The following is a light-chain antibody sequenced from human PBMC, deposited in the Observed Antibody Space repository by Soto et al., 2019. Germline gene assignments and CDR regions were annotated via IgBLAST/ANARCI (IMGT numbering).Light chain of an antibody. V-gene: IGKV3-15*01. Sequence: EIVMTQSPATLSVSPGERATLSCRASQSVGSNLAWYQQKPGQAPRLLIYGASTRATGIPAGFSGSGSGTEFTLTISSLQSEDRAVYYCQQYDNWPLTFGGGTKVEIK. CDR1: QSVGSN. CDR2: GAS. CDR3: QQYDNWPLT. J-gene: IGKJ4*01.